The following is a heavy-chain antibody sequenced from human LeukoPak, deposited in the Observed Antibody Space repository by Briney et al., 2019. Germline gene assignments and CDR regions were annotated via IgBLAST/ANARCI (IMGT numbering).Heavy chain of an antibody. V-gene: IGHV1-69*04. CDR3: ASQYSSSGDYYYYGMDA. J-gene: IGHJ6*02. CDR1: GGTFSSYA. D-gene: IGHD6-6*01. Sequence: EASVKVSCKASGGTFSSYAISWVRQAPGQGLEWMGRIIPIFGIANYAQKFQGRVTIIADKSTSTAYMELSSLRSEDTAVYYCASQYSSSGDYYYYGMDAWGQGTTVTVSS. CDR2: IIPIFGIA.